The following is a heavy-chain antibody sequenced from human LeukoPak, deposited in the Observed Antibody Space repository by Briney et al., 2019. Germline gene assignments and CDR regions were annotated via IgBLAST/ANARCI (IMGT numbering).Heavy chain of an antibody. Sequence: GGSLRLSCAASGFTFSSYAMHWVRQAPGKGLEWVAVISYDGSNKYYADSVKGRFTISRDNSKNTLYLQMNSLRAEDTAVYYCVVLGSGSSFDPWGQGTLVTVSS. CDR3: VVLGSGSSFDP. J-gene: IGHJ5*02. V-gene: IGHV3-30-3*01. D-gene: IGHD1-26*01. CDR2: ISYDGSNK. CDR1: GFTFSSYA.